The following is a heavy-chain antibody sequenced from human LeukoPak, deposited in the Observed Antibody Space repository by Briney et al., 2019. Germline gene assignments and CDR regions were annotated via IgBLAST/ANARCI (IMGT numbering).Heavy chain of an antibody. V-gene: IGHV1-2*02. J-gene: IGHJ4*02. D-gene: IGHD3-16*02. CDR2: INVNSGGT. Sequence: ASVKVSCKASGYTFTSYYIHWVRQAPGQGLEWMGWINVNSGGTHYAQNFQGRVTITRDTSMSTAYMDLRTLTSNDTAVYHCARDGPVWGRYRFDFWGQGTLVIASS. CDR1: GYTFTSYY. CDR3: ARDGPVWGRYRFDF.